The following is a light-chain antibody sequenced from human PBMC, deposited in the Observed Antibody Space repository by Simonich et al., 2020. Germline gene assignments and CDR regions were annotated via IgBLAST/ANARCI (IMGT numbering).Light chain of an antibody. Sequence: DIQMTQSPSSLSASVGDRFTITCRTSQSIRSYLNWYQQKQGKAPKLLIYAASRLQSGVPSRFSGSGSGTDFTLTISSLQPEDFATYYCQQSYSTPYTFGQGTKLEIK. V-gene: IGKV1-39*01. CDR1: QSIRSY. CDR3: QQSYSTPYT. CDR2: AAS. J-gene: IGKJ2*01.